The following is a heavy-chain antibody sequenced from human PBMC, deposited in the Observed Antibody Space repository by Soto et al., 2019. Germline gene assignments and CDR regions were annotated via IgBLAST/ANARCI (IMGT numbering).Heavy chain of an antibody. Sequence: SVKVSCKASGGTFSSYTISWVRQAPGQGLEWMGRIIPILGIANYAQRFQGRVTITADKSTSTAYMELSSLRSEDTAVYYCARDHKFHDSSGNWFDPWGQGTLVTVSS. CDR3: ARDHKFHDSSGNWFDP. D-gene: IGHD3-3*01. CDR2: IIPILGIA. V-gene: IGHV1-69*04. J-gene: IGHJ5*02. CDR1: GGTFSSYT.